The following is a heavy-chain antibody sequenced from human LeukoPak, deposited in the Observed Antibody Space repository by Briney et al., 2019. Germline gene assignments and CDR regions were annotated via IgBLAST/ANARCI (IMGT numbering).Heavy chain of an antibody. D-gene: IGHD6-19*01. J-gene: IGHJ6*02. CDR2: ISYDGSNK. Sequence: PGGSLRLSCAASGFTFSSYGMHWVRQAPGKGLEWVAVISYDGSNKYYADSVKGRFTISRDNSKNTLYLQMNSLRAEDTAVYYCAKDRPHLLVAVAATASGGMDVWGQGTTVTVSS. CDR1: GFTFSSYG. CDR3: AKDRPHLLVAVAATASGGMDV. V-gene: IGHV3-30*18.